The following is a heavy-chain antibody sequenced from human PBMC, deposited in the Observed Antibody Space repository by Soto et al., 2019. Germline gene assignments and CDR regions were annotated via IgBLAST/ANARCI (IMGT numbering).Heavy chain of an antibody. V-gene: IGHV3-23*01. CDR3: AKDLRGYSYGYYFDY. Sequence: PGGSLRLSCAASGFTFSSYAMSWVRQAPGKGLEWVSAISGSGGSTYYADSVKGRFTISRDNSKNTLYLQMNSLRAEDTAVYYCAKDLRGYSYGYYFDYWGQGTLVTVSS. CDR2: ISGSGGST. CDR1: GFTFSSYA. D-gene: IGHD5-18*01. J-gene: IGHJ4*02.